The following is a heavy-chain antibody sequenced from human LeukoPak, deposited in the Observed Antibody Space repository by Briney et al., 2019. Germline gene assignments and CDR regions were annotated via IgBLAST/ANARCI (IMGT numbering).Heavy chain of an antibody. V-gene: IGHV3-20*04. CDR2: VNTIGGST. CDR1: GFTFDDYV. Sequence: GGSLRLSCTASGFTFDDYVMNWVRQAPGKGLEWVSGVNTIGGSTGYADSVKGRFTISRDNAENSLYLQMNSLRAEDTAFYYCARAFYYGSGTPGWFDPWGQGTLVIVSS. CDR3: ARAFYYGSGTPGWFDP. D-gene: IGHD3-10*01. J-gene: IGHJ5*02.